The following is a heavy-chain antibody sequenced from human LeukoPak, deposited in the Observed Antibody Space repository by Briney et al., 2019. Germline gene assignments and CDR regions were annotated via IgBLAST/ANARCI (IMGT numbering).Heavy chain of an antibody. D-gene: IGHD6-19*01. Sequence: SETLSLTCTVSGGSISSGGYYWSWIRQPPGKGLEWIGYIYHSGSTYYNPSLKSRVTISVDRSRNQFSLKLSSVTAADTAVYYCARYRIAVAGRQLDYWGQGTLVTVSS. CDR1: GGSISSGGYY. J-gene: IGHJ4*02. CDR3: ARYRIAVAGRQLDY. CDR2: IYHSGST. V-gene: IGHV4-30-2*01.